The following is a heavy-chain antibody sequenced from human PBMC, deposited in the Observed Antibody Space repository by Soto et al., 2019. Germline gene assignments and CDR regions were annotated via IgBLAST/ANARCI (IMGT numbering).Heavy chain of an antibody. V-gene: IGHV4-4*07. D-gene: IGHD3-10*01. CDR1: GGPISSYY. Sequence: PSETLSLTCTVSGGPISSYYWSWIRQPAGKGLEWIGRIYTSGSTNYNPSLKSRVTMSVDTSKNQFSLKLSSVTAADTAVYYCARDSGITMVRGVISILDYWGQGTLVTVSS. CDR3: ARDSGITMVRGVISILDY. CDR2: IYTSGST. J-gene: IGHJ4*02.